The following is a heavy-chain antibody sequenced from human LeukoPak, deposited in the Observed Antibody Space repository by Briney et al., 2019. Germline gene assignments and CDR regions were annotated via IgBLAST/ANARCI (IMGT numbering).Heavy chain of an antibody. D-gene: IGHD3-10*01. V-gene: IGHV3-21*01. Sequence: GGTLRLSCAASGFTFSSYGMSWVRQAPGKGLEWVSSISSSSSYIYYADSVKGRFTISRDNAKNSLYLQMNSLRAEDTAVYYCARDKLGGSGSCDYWGQGTLVTVSS. J-gene: IGHJ4*02. CDR2: ISSSSSYI. CDR1: GFTFSSYG. CDR3: ARDKLGGSGSCDY.